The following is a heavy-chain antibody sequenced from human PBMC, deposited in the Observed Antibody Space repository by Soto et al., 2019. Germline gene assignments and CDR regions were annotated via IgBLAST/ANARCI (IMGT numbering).Heavy chain of an antibody. CDR2: ISGGGEST. D-gene: IGHD5-12*01. J-gene: IGHJ5*02. Sequence: PGGSLRLSCAVSGFTSNRYAMSWVRQAPGKGLEWVSGISGGGESTYYADSVKSRFTISRDNSKNTLYLQMSSLRAEDTAVYYCVKDHGWSGYDYWFDPWGQGTLVTVSS. CDR3: VKDHGWSGYDYWFDP. CDR1: GFTSNRYA. V-gene: IGHV3-23*01.